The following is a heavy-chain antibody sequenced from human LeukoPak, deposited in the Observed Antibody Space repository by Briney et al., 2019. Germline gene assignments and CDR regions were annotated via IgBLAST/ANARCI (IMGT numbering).Heavy chain of an antibody. CDR2: IIPIFGTA. D-gene: IGHD4-17*01. CDR3: ATLRITVTTIFDY. Sequence: ASVKVSCKASGGTFSSYAISWVRQAPGQGLEWMGGIIPIFGTANYAQKFQGRVTITADKSTSTAYMELSSLRSEDTAVYYCATLRITVTTIFDYWGQGTLVTVSS. CDR1: GGTFSSYA. V-gene: IGHV1-69*06. J-gene: IGHJ4*02.